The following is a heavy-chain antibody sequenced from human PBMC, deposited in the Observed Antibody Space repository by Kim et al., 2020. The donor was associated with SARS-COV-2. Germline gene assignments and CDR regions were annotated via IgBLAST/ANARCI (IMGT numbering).Heavy chain of an antibody. Sequence: GWSLRLSCVVSGFSFHEHAIHWVRQAPGKGLELVSGVLWNGVAPGYADSVRGRFTISKDTAKSSLYLQMNSLRTEDTALYYCVKDILAGGADVWGQGTMVTVSS. CDR3: VKDILAGGADV. D-gene: IGHD4-17*01. CDR1: GFSFHEHA. J-gene: IGHJ6*02. V-gene: IGHV3-9*01. CDR2: VLWNGVAP.